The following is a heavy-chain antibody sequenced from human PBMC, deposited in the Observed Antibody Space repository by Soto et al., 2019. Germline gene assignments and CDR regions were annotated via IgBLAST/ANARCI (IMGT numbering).Heavy chain of an antibody. CDR2: INPNSGGT. Sequence: ASVKVSCKASGYTFTGYYMHWVRQAPGQGLDWMGWINPNSGGTNYAQKFQGRVTMTRDTSISTAYMELSRLRSDDTAVYYCAAVVQAASWGGFHYYYGMDVWGQGTTVTVSS. V-gene: IGHV1-2*02. J-gene: IGHJ6*02. D-gene: IGHD2-2*01. CDR1: GYTFTGYY. CDR3: AAVVQAASWGGFHYYYGMDV.